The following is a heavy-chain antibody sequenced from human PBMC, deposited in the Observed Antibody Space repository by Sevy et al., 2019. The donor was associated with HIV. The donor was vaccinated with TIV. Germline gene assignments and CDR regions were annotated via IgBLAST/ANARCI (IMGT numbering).Heavy chain of an antibody. CDR2: ISYDGINK. J-gene: IGHJ6*02. CDR3: ARNVRGDYGRGAGMDV. V-gene: IGHV3-30-3*01. D-gene: IGHD3-16*01. CDR1: AFTFRNHA. Sequence: GGSLRLSCAASAFTFRNHAMHWVRQAPGKGLEWVAVISYDGINKYNADSGKGRFTISRDNSKNTMYLQMNSLRPEDTALYYCARNVRGDYGRGAGMDVWGQGTAVTVSS.